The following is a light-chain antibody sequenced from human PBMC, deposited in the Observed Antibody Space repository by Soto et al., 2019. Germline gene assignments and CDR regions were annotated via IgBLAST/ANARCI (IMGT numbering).Light chain of an antibody. CDR3: QQTNVFPWT. J-gene: IGKJ1*01. Sequence: DIQLTQSPSSVSASVGDRVTITCRASQGMSSWLAWFQQKPGKAPKLLIYAASSLQCGVPSRFSGSGSGTDFTLSIRILQPVDFATYYCQQTNVFPWTFGQGTKVEIK. CDR2: AAS. V-gene: IGKV1-12*02. CDR1: QGMSSW.